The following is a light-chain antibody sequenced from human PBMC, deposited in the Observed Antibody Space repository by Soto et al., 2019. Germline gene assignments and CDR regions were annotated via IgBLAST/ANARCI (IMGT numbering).Light chain of an antibody. CDR2: GAA. V-gene: IGKV3-15*01. CDR3: QQYHDWPRT. CDR1: QSIRNN. Sequence: IVMTQSPATLSVSPGERATLSCRASQSIRNNLAWYQQRPGQAPKLLFYGAATRATGIPARFSGSGSGTEFTLTISSLQSEDFAIYFCQQYHDWPRTFGQGTKVEVK. J-gene: IGKJ1*01.